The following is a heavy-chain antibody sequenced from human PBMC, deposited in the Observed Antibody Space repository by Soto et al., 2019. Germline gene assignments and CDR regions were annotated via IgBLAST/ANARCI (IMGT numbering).Heavy chain of an antibody. V-gene: IGHV4-59*08. CDR2: IYYGGST. Sequence: SETLSLTCTVSGDSISTDYWSWIRQSPGKGLEWIGFIYYGGSTNYNPSLKSRVAISVDTPKNQFSLKLSSVTAADTAVYYCAKNWNWGSLVHWGQGTLVTVSS. CDR3: AKNWNWGSLVH. D-gene: IGHD7-27*01. J-gene: IGHJ4*02. CDR1: GDSISTDY.